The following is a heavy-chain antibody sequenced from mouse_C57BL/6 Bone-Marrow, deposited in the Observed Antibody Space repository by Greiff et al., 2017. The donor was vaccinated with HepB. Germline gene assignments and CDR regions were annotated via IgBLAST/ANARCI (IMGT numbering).Heavy chain of an antibody. Sequence: VQLKQSGAELVRPGASVKLSCTASGFNIKDYYMHWVKQRPEQGLEWIGRIDPEDGDTEYAPKFQGKATMTADTSSNTAYLHLTSLTSEDTAIYYCARYSNYVWYFDVWGTGTTVTVSS. CDR1: GFNIKDYY. CDR3: ARYSNYVWYFDV. CDR2: IDPEDGDT. J-gene: IGHJ1*03. D-gene: IGHD2-5*01. V-gene: IGHV14-1*01.